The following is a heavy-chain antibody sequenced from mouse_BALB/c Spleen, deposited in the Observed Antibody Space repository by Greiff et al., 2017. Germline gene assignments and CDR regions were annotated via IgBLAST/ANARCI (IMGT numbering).Heavy chain of an antibody. J-gene: IGHJ3*01. Sequence: VKLVESGPGLVAPSQCLSITCTVSGFSLSSYSVHWVRQPPGKGLEWLGMIWGGGSTDYNSALKSRLSISKDNSKSQVFLKMNSLQTDDTAMYYCARDYDYDEGVFAYWGQGTLVTVSA. CDR3: ARDYDYDEGVFAY. V-gene: IGHV2-6-4*01. CDR2: IWGGGST. CDR1: GFSLSSYS. D-gene: IGHD2-4*01.